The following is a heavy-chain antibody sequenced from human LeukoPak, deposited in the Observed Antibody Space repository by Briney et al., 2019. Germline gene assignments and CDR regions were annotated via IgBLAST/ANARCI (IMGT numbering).Heavy chain of an antibody. D-gene: IGHD3-10*01. J-gene: IGHJ4*02. CDR3: AKDPSWFGELLGYFDY. V-gene: IGHV3-30*02. CDR1: GFTFSSYG. CDR2: IRYDGSNK. Sequence: GGSLRLSCAASGFTFSSYGMHWVRQAPGKGLEWVAFIRYDGSNKYYADSVKGRFTISRDNSKNTLYLQMNSLRAEDTAVYYCAKDPSWFGELLGYFDYWGQGTLVTVSS.